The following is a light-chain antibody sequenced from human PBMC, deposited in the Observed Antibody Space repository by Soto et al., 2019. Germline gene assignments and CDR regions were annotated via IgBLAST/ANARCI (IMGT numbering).Light chain of an antibody. Sequence: QSVLTQPPSGSGAPGQRVTISCTGSSSNIGANYDVHWYQHRPGTAPKLLIFGNNNRPSGVPDRFSGSKSGTSASLAITGLPAEDEGDYYCQSYDSTLSARYVFGTGTKLTVL. J-gene: IGLJ1*01. CDR1: SSNIGANYD. CDR2: GNN. CDR3: QSYDSTLSARYV. V-gene: IGLV1-40*01.